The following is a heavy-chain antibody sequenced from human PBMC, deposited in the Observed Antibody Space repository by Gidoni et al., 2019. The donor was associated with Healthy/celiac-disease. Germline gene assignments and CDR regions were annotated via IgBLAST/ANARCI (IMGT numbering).Heavy chain of an antibody. V-gene: IGHV3-23*01. D-gene: IGHD3-3*01. Sequence: EVELLESGGGLVPPGGSLRLSCAASGFTFSSYAMSWVRQAPGKGLEWVSAIRGSGGSTYYADSVKGRFTISRDNSKNTLYLQMNSLRAEDTAVYYCAKDGRFLEWLRDWFDPWGQGTLVTVSS. CDR2: IRGSGGST. J-gene: IGHJ5*02. CDR3: AKDGRFLEWLRDWFDP. CDR1: GFTFSSYA.